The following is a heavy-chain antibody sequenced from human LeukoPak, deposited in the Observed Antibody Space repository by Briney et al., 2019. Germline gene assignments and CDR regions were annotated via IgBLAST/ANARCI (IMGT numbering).Heavy chain of an antibody. J-gene: IGHJ5*02. V-gene: IGHV3-21*01. CDR1: GFTFSSYS. Sequence: GGSLRLSCAASGFTFSSYSMNWVRQAPGKGLEWVSSISSSSSYIYYADSVKGRFTISGDNAKNSLYLQMNSLRAVDTAVYYCASSGSSGNNWFDPWGQGTLVTVSS. CDR2: ISSSSSYI. CDR3: ASSGSSGNNWFDP. D-gene: IGHD2-15*01.